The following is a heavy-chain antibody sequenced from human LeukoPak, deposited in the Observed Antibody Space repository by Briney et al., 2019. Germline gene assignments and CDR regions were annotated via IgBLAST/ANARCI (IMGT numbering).Heavy chain of an antibody. J-gene: IGHJ4*02. D-gene: IGHD3-10*01. CDR3: ARQLGGSGSY. CDR1: GFTFSSYS. V-gene: IGHV3-48*01. Sequence: GSLRLSCAASGFTFSSYSMNWVRQAPGKGLEWVSYISSSSSTIYYADSVKGRFTISRDNAKNSLYLQMNSLRAEDTAVYYCARQLGGSGSYWGQGTLVTVSS. CDR2: ISSSSSTI.